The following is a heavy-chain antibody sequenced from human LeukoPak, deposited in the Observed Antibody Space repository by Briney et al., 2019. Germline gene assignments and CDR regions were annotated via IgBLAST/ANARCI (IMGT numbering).Heavy chain of an antibody. Sequence: SETLSLTCTVSNDSISSYYWSWIRQPPGKGLEWIGYIYSSGSTNYNPSLKSRVTISVDTSKNQFSLKLSSVTAADTAVYYCARGSIVVVVAAAFDYWGQGTLVTVSS. CDR2: IYSSGST. D-gene: IGHD2-15*01. CDR3: ARGSIVVVVAAAFDY. J-gene: IGHJ4*02. V-gene: IGHV4-59*12. CDR1: NDSISSYY.